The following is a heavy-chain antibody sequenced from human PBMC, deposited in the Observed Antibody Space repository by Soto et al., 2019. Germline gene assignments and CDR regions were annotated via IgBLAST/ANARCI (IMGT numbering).Heavy chain of an antibody. V-gene: IGHV1-2*04. CDR3: ARGDSTDCSIGVCSFFYPHDMDV. CDR2: INPKSGGT. CDR1: GYSFTDYH. J-gene: IGHJ6*02. Sequence: ASVKVSCKASGYSFTDYHIHWVRQAPGQGLEWLGRINPKSGGTSTAQKFQGWVTMTTDTSISTASMELTRLTSDDTAIYYCARGDSTDCSIGVCSFFYPHDMDVWGQGPMVTGS. D-gene: IGHD2-8*01.